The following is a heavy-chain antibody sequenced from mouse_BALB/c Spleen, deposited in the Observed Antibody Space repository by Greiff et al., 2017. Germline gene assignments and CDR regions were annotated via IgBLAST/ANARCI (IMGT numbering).Heavy chain of an antibody. Sequence: EVQLVESGGGLVKPGGSLKLSCAASGFTFSSYAMSWVRQTPEKRLEWVASISSGGSTYYPDSVKGRFTISRDNARNILYLQMSSLRSEDTAMYYCARGSYRYDEGSAMDYWGQGTSVTVSS. J-gene: IGHJ4*01. CDR1: GFTFSSYA. D-gene: IGHD2-14*01. CDR3: ARGSYRYDEGSAMDY. V-gene: IGHV5-6-5*01. CDR2: ISSGGST.